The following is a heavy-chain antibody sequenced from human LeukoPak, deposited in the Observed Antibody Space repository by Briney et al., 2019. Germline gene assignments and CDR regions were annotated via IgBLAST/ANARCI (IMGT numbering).Heavy chain of an antibody. V-gene: IGHV1-46*01. CDR1: GYTFTRYY. D-gene: IGHD6-13*01. CDR2: INPSGGST. Sequence: ASVKVSCKASGYTFTRYYMHWVRQAPGQGLEWMGIINPSGGSTTYAQKFQGRVTMTRDTSTSTVYMDLSSLRSEDTAVYYCARYSSPPNAFDIWGQGTMVTVSS. J-gene: IGHJ3*02. CDR3: ARYSSPPNAFDI.